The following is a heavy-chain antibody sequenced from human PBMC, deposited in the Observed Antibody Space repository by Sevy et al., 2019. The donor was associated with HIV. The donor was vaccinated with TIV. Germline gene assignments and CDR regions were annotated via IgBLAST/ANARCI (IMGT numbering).Heavy chain of an antibody. CDR3: ARRDTFV. CDR1: GFSLGSFW. V-gene: IGHV3-7*01. CDR2: INQDGSET. J-gene: IGHJ4*02. D-gene: IGHD2-2*02. Sequence: GGSLRLSCEASGFSLGSFWMTWVRQASGKGLEWVANINQDGSETYYVDSVKGRFTISRDNAKNSLYLQMNSLRVEDTAVYYCARRDTFVWGQGLLVTVSS.